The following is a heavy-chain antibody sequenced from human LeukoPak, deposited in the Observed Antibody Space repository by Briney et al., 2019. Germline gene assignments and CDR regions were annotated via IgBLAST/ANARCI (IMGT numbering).Heavy chain of an antibody. CDR3: ARAKLWLVFGEYNWFDP. CDR2: IYHSGST. CDR1: GYSISSGYY. Sequence: SETLSLTCTVSGYSISSGYYWGWIRQPPGKGLEWIGSIYHSGSTYYNPSLKSRVTISVDTSKNQFSLKLSSVTAADTAVYYCARAKLWLVFGEYNWFDPWGQGTLVTVSS. D-gene: IGHD6-19*01. J-gene: IGHJ5*02. V-gene: IGHV4-38-2*02.